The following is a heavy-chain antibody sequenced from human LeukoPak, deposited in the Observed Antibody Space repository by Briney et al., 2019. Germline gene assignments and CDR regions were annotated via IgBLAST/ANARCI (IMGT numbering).Heavy chain of an antibody. CDR1: GFTFNSFA. Sequence: GGSLRLSCAASGFTFNSFAMSWVRQAPGKGLEWVSTIGGNAVSTYYADSVKGRFTISRDNSKNTVYVQMNSLRAEDTAVYYCAKDSTSAWFDPWGQGTLVTVSS. CDR3: AKDSTSAWFDP. J-gene: IGHJ5*02. D-gene: IGHD2/OR15-2a*01. CDR2: IGGNAVST. V-gene: IGHV3-23*01.